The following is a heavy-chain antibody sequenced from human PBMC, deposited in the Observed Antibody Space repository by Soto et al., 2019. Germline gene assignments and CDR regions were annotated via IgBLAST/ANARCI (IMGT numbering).Heavy chain of an antibody. CDR1: GFTFDDYA. D-gene: IGHD3-16*01. V-gene: IGHV3-9*01. J-gene: IGHJ6*03. CDR3: VKDMSPGEVSRSDYMDV. CDR2: ISWNSGNI. Sequence: EVQLVESGGDLVQPGRSLRLSCAASGFTFDDYAMHWVRQAPGKGLEWVSGISWNSGNIGYAASVKGRFTISRDNANNSLYLQMSTLGAEDTALYYWVKDMSPGEVSRSDYMDVWCKGTKVTVSS.